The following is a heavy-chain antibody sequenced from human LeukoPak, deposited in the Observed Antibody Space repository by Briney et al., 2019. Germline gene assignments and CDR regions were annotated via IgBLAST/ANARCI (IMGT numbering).Heavy chain of an antibody. D-gene: IGHD5-24*01. J-gene: IGHJ6*02. Sequence: GGSLTLTCAASGFTFTKNSMTWLRQAPGRGLECVSYISSSSNTVNYADSVTGRFTIPRDNAKNSLYLQMNSLRDEDTAVYYCARVGNYRSHHYGMDVWGQRSSVIVSS. V-gene: IGHV3-48*02. CDR3: ARVGNYRSHHYGMDV. CDR1: GFTFTKNS. CDR2: ISSSSNTV.